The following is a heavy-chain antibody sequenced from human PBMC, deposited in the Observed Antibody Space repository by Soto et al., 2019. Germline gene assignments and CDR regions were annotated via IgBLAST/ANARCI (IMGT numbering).Heavy chain of an antibody. Sequence: SETLSLTCAVYGGSFSGYYWSWIRQPPGKGLEWIGEVNHSGSTNYNPSLKSRVTISVDTSKNQFSLKLSSVTAADTAVYYCARGWEATFGVVPFPRNYGMDVWGQGTTVTVSS. CDR3: ARGWEATFGVVPFPRNYGMDV. CDR1: GGSFSGYY. V-gene: IGHV4-34*01. D-gene: IGHD3-3*01. J-gene: IGHJ6*02. CDR2: VNHSGST.